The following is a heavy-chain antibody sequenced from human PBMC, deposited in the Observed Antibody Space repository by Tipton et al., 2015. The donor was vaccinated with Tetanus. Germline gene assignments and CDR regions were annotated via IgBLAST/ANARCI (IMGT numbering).Heavy chain of an antibody. V-gene: IGHV4-59*01. J-gene: IGHJ6*02. CDR3: ARERIEAFYYHGLDV. CDR2: IYQNGDA. CDR1: GGSISSFY. Sequence: TLSLTCTVSGGSISSFYWYWIRQTPGKGLEWIAYIYQNGDANYNPSLQSRVTISVDTSKNQFSLQLAFVTAADTAIYYCARERIEAFYYHGLDVWCPGTTVTVSS. D-gene: IGHD2-21*01.